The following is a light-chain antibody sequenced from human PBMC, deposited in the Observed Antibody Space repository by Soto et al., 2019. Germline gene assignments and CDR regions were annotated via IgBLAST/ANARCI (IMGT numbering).Light chain of an antibody. J-gene: IGLJ2*01. Sequence: QSALTQPASVSGSPGQSITISCTGTSSDVGGYDYVSWYQQHPGKVPKLMIYDVNNRPSGVSNRFSGSKSGNTASLTISGLQAEDEADYYCSSYTSSNHVVFGGGTKLTVL. V-gene: IGLV2-14*01. CDR2: DVN. CDR1: SSDVGGYDY. CDR3: SSYTSSNHVV.